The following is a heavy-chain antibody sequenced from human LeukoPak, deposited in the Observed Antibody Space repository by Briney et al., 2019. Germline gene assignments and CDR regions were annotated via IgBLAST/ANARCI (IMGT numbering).Heavy chain of an antibody. J-gene: IGHJ4*02. CDR2: ITGSGGSA. V-gene: IGHV3-23*01. Sequence: GGSLRLSCAASGFTFSNYAMTWVRQAQGTGLQWVSAITGSGGSAYYADSVKGRFAISRDNSKNTLYLQLNSLKAEDAAVYYCATLMRGPTGYSGYGGEDYWGQGTLVTVSS. D-gene: IGHD5-12*01. CDR1: GFTFSNYA. CDR3: ATLMRGPTGYSGYGGEDY.